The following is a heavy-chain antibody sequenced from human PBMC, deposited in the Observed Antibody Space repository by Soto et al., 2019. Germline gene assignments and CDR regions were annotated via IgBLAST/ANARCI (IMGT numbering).Heavy chain of an antibody. CDR3: TTMLNGGITGTTVWV. V-gene: IGHV3-15*01. J-gene: IGHJ4*02. D-gene: IGHD1-7*01. CDR2: IKSKTDGGTT. CDR1: GFTFSNAW. Sequence: EVQLVESGGGLVKPGGSLRLSCAASGFTFSNAWMSWVRQAPGKGLEWVGRIKSKTDGGTTDYAAPVKGRFTISRDDSKNTLYLQMNSLKTEDTAVYYCTTMLNGGITGTTVWVWGQGTLVTVSS.